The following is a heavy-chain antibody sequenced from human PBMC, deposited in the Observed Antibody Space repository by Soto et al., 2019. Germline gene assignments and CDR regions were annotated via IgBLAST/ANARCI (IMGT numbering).Heavy chain of an antibody. CDR1: GFTFSSYS. V-gene: IGHV3-48*01. CDR3: AKEALDCSSTSCPYYYYGMDV. J-gene: IGHJ6*02. CDR2: ISSSSSTI. D-gene: IGHD2-2*01. Sequence: PGGSLRLSCAASGFTFSSYSMNWVRQAPGKGLEWVSYISSSSSTIYYADSVKGRFTISRDNSKNTLYLQMNSLRAEDTAVYYCAKEALDCSSTSCPYYYYGMDVWGQGTTVTVSS.